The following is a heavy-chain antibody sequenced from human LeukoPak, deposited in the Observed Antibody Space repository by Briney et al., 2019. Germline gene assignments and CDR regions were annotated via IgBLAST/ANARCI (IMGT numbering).Heavy chain of an antibody. J-gene: IGHJ4*02. CDR3: ARLRVSGSYLYYFDY. CDR1: GYSLSSGFY. D-gene: IGHD1-26*01. Sequence: KTSETLSLTCTVSGYSLSSGFYWGWIRQSPGKGLEWIGCVHHSGPTFYNPSLKSRVTIAADTSKNKFSLKLMSVTAADTAVYYCARLRVSGSYLYYFDYWGQGTLVTVSS. V-gene: IGHV4-38-2*02. CDR2: VHHSGPT.